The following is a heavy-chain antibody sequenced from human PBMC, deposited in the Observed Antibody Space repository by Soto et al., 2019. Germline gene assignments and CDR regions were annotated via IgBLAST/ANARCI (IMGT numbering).Heavy chain of an antibody. CDR2: INLSGNT. Sequence: SETLSLTCAVFGESFSGYHWTWIRQSTGKGLEWIGEINLSGNTNYNPSLKSRVTISIDTSKKQFSLKLTSVTAADTAIYYCARVLVTYGGIMVPYNWFDTWGQGSLVTVSS. J-gene: IGHJ5*02. D-gene: IGHD3-16*01. CDR1: GESFSGYH. CDR3: ARVLVTYGGIMVPYNWFDT. V-gene: IGHV4-34*01.